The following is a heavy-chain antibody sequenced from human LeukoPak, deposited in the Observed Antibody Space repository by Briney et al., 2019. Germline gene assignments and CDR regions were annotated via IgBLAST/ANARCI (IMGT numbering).Heavy chain of an antibody. J-gene: IGHJ4*02. CDR2: IYTSGTT. CDR3: ARELSY. Sequence: SQTLSLTCTVSGDSITNSNYYWTWIRQPAGKGLEWIGRIYTSGTTNYNPSLQSRVTISLDTSKNQFSLKLNSVTAPDTAVYYCARELSYWGQGTLVTVSS. CDR1: GDSITNSNYY. D-gene: IGHD2/OR15-2a*01. V-gene: IGHV4-61*02.